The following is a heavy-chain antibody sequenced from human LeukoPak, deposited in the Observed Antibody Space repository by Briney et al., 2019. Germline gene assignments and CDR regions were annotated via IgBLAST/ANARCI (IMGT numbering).Heavy chain of an antibody. Sequence: ASVKVSCKVSGYTHTELSMHWVRQAPGQGLEWMGIINPSGGSTSYTQKFQGRVTMTRDTSTSTVYMELSSLRSEDTAVYYCAREGFPPKISDFWSGLGPYYYYGMDVWGQGTTVTVSS. CDR2: INPSGGST. V-gene: IGHV1-46*01. J-gene: IGHJ6*02. CDR3: AREGFPPKISDFWSGLGPYYYYGMDV. D-gene: IGHD3-3*01. CDR1: GYTHTELS.